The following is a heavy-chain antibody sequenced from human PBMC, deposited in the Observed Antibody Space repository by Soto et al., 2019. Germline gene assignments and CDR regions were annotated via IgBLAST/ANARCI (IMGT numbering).Heavy chain of an antibody. CDR3: TTASPVAFSSYYFDY. CDR2: IKSKTDGGTT. J-gene: IGHJ4*02. Sequence: EVQLVESGGGLVKPGGSLGLSCAASGFTFSNAWMSWVRQAPGKGLEWVGRIKSKTDGGTTDYAAPVKGRFTISRDDSKNTLYLQMNSLNTEDTAVYYCTTASPVAFSSYYFDYWGQGTLVTVSS. CDR1: GFTFSNAW. D-gene: IGHD2-15*01. V-gene: IGHV3-15*01.